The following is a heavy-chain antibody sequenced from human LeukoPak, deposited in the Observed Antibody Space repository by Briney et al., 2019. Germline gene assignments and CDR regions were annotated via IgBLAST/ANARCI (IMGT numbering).Heavy chain of an antibody. CDR3: ASNSVAGKVLVFDY. CDR2: IYYSGST. V-gene: IGHV4-31*03. CDR1: GGSISSGGYY. J-gene: IGHJ4*02. D-gene: IGHD6-19*01. Sequence: SETLSLTCTVPGGSISSGGYYWRWIRQHPGKGLEWIGYIYYSGSTYYNPSLKSRVTISVDTSKNQFSLKLSSVTAADTAVYYCASNSVAGKVLVFDYWGQGTLVTVSS.